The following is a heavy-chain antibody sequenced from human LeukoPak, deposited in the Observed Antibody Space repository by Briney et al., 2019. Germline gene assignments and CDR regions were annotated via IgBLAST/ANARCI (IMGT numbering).Heavy chain of an antibody. D-gene: IGHD3-22*01. Sequence: GGSLRLSCADSGFTVSSNYMSWVRQAPGKGLEWVSVIYSGGSTYYADSVKGRFTISRDNSKNTLYLQMNSLRAEDTAVYYCARELYDSSGYYAQGYYYGMDVWGQGTTVTVSS. CDR3: ARELYDSSGYYAQGYYYGMDV. V-gene: IGHV3-53*01. J-gene: IGHJ6*02. CDR2: IYSGGST. CDR1: GFTVSSNY.